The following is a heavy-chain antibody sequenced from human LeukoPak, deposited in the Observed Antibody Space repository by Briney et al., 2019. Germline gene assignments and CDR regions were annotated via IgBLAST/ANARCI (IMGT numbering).Heavy chain of an antibody. D-gene: IGHD6-19*01. V-gene: IGHV3-33*01. CDR3: ARALTDSSGLPYYFDY. CDR2: IWYDGSNK. J-gene: IGHJ4*02. Sequence: PGRSLRLSCAASGFTFSSYGMHWVRQAPGKGLEWVAVIWYDGSNKYYADSVKGRFTISRDNSKNTLYLQMNSLRAEDTAVYYCARALTDSSGLPYYFDYWGQGTLVTVSS. CDR1: GFTFSSYG.